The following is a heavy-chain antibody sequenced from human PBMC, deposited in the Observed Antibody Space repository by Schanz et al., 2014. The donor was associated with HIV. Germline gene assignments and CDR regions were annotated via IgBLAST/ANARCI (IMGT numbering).Heavy chain of an antibody. Sequence: VQLVESGGGLVKPGGSLRLSCAASGFTFNDYYMTWIRQAPGKGLEWVSGISWNRGRLGYGDAVKGRFTVSRDNANNFLYLQMNDLRVEDTAVYYCAKGIMGATEYYYGMDVWGQGTTVIVSS. CDR1: GFTFNDYY. CDR2: ISWNRGRL. V-gene: IGHV3-9*01. D-gene: IGHD1-26*01. CDR3: AKGIMGATEYYYGMDV. J-gene: IGHJ6*02.